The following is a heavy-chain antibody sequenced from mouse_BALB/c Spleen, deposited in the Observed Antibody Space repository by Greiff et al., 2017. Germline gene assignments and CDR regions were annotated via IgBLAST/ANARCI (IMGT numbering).Heavy chain of an antibody. CDR1: GFTFSSYA. Sequence: EVKLVESGGGLVKPGGSLKLSCAASGFTFSSYAMSWVRQSPEKRLEWVAEISSGGSYTYYPDTVTGRFTISRDNAKNTLYLEMSSLRSEDTAMYYCARSWDGFAYWGQGTLVTVSA. CDR3: ARSWDGFAY. V-gene: IGHV5-9-4*01. D-gene: IGHD4-1*01. CDR2: ISSGGSYT. J-gene: IGHJ3*01.